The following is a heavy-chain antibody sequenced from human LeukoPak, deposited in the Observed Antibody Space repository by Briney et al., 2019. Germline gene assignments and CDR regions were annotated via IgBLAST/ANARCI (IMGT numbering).Heavy chain of an antibody. Sequence: GGSLRLSCAASGFTFSSYSMNWVRQAPGKGLEWVSYISSRSSSIFYADSVKGRFTLSRDNAKNSLYLQMNSLRDEDTAVYYCARGDYGDRDLDYWGQGTLVTVSS. D-gene: IGHD4-17*01. CDR1: GFTFSSYS. J-gene: IGHJ4*02. CDR3: ARGDYGDRDLDY. V-gene: IGHV3-48*02. CDR2: ISSRSSSI.